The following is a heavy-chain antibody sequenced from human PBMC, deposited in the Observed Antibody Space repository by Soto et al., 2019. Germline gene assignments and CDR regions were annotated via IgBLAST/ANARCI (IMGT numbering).Heavy chain of an antibody. Sequence: GGSLRLSCAASGFTFSSYAMSWVRQAPGKGLEWVSAISGSGGSTYYADSVKGRFTISRDNSKNTLYLQMNSLRAEDAAVYYCAKNTRGFPHSRPPRPIFAFWGQGPLVTVSA. V-gene: IGHV3-23*01. CDR2: ISGSGGST. CDR1: GFTFSSYA. D-gene: IGHD2-15*01. CDR3: AKNTRGFPHSRPPRPIFAF. J-gene: IGHJ4*02.